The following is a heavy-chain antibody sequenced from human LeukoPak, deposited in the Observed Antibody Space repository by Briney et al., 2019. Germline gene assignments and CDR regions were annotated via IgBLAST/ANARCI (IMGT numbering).Heavy chain of an antibody. CDR2: ISRGGDT. V-gene: IGHV3-53*01. CDR3: ARFYCTGDSDSCYAMDV. CDR1: RFTVSSNY. J-gene: IGHJ6*02. D-gene: IGHD2-8*02. Sequence: GESLRLSCAASRFTVSSNYFIWVRQAPGKGLEWVSVISRGGDTYYAESVKGRFTISRDNSKNTLYLQMNNLRVEDTAVYYCARFYCTGDSDSCYAMDVWGQGTTVTVSS.